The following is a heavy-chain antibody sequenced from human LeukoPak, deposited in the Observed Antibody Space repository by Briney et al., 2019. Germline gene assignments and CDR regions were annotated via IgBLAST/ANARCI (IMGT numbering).Heavy chain of an antibody. V-gene: IGHV3-66*01. Sequence: PGGSLRLSCAASGFTVSDNYMSWVRQAPGKGLEWVSVFYSGGSTRYADSVKGRFTISRDNSKNTLYLQLNSLRAEDTAVYYCAKVVVPYSYYDMDVWGQGTTVTVSS. D-gene: IGHD2-15*01. CDR3: AKVVVPYSYYDMDV. J-gene: IGHJ6*02. CDR2: FYSGGST. CDR1: GFTVSDNY.